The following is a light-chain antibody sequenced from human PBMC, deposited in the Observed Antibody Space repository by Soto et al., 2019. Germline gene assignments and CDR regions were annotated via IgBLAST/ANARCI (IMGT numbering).Light chain of an antibody. J-gene: IGLJ1*01. CDR3: SSYTSSSSPYV. CDR2: DVS. V-gene: IGLV2-14*01. CDR1: SSDVGGYNY. Sequence: QSALTQPASVSGSPGQSITISCTGTSSDVGGYNYVSWYQQHPGKAPKLMIYDVSNRPSGVSNRFSGSKSGNTASLTISGLQAEDEVDYYCSSYTSSSSPYVFGPGTKVTVL.